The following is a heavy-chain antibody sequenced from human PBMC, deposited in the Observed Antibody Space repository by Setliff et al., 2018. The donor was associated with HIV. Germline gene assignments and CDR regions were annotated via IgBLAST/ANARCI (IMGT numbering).Heavy chain of an antibody. CDR2: IYHTGST. CDR3: ARSLVPVASGYYYFEY. D-gene: IGHD3-3*01. V-gene: IGHV4-39*01. Sequence: SETLSLTCTVSGGSINSTSDYWGWIRQTPGNGLEWIGSIYHTGSTYYKPSLKRRVTISVDTSKNQFSLRLSSVAAGDTAVYYCARSLVPVASGYYYFEYWGQGTLVTVSS. J-gene: IGHJ4*02. CDR1: GGSINSTSDY.